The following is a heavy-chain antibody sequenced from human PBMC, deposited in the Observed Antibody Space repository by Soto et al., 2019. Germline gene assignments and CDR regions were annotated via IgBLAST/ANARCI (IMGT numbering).Heavy chain of an antibody. J-gene: IGHJ4*02. D-gene: IGHD1-1*01. V-gene: IGHV3-33*01. CDR2: IWYDGSNK. Sequence: QVQLVESGGGVVQPGRSLRLSCAASGFTFSSYGMHWVRQAPGKGLEWVAVIWYDGSNKYYADSVKGRFTISRDNSKNTLYLQMKSLRAEDTAVYYCARDRGNWNDDYYFDYWGQGTLVTVSS. CDR3: ARDRGNWNDDYYFDY. CDR1: GFTFSSYG.